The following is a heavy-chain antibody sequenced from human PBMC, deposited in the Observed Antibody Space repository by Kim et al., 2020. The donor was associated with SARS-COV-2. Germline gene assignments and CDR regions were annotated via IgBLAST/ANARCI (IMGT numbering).Heavy chain of an antibody. CDR1: GYTFTSYG. D-gene: IGHD1-26*01. Sequence: ASVKVSCKASGYTFTSYGISWVRQAPGQGLEWMGWISAYNGNTNYAQKLQGRVTMTTDTSTSTAYMELRSLRADDTAVYYCARGPQGHYSGSYFGYWGQGTLVTVSS. J-gene: IGHJ4*02. V-gene: IGHV1-18*01. CDR2: ISAYNGNT. CDR3: ARGPQGHYSGSYFGY.